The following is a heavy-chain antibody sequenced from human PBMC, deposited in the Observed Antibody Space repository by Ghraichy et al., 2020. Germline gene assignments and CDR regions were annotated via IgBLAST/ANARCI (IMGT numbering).Heavy chain of an antibody. CDR2: IDFSGGS. CDR1: GGSISSYY. Sequence: ETLSLTCTVSGGSISSYYWSWLRQPPGKGLEWIGNIDFSGGSKYSPSLTSRVTISVDTSKNQFSLKLDSVTAADTAVYYCARAMRFHWYFDLWGRGSLVTVSS. J-gene: IGHJ2*01. CDR3: ARAMRFHWYFDL. V-gene: IGHV4-59*01.